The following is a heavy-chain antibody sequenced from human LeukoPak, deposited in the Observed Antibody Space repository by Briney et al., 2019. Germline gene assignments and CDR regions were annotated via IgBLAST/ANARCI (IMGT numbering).Heavy chain of an antibody. J-gene: IGHJ4*02. Sequence: GGSLRLSCAASGFTFTNYGMHWVRQAPGKGLEWVTVISYDGSNQYYAESVKGRFTISRDNSKNTLYLQMNSLRGEDTAVYYCATMYYSSTWFDYWGQGTLVTVSS. CDR2: ISYDGSNQ. CDR1: GFTFTNYG. D-gene: IGHD6-13*01. CDR3: ATMYYSSTWFDY. V-gene: IGHV3-30*03.